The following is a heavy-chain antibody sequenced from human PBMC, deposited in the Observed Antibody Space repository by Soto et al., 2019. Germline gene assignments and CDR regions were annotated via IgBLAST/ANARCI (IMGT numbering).Heavy chain of an antibody. CDR1: GFTFKSWD. CDR3: ANCDCGVDWGVYPYDH. D-gene: IGHD2-21*02. CDR2: ISGGGGKI. Sequence: EVQLLESGGGLLQTGWTLRLSCAASGFTFKSWDFKVVRQFPAKGLEWVAGISGGGGKIYYSDSVKGRFTISKDNSKNTVPSQLNSLRVADKDLYYCANCDCGVDWGVYPYDHWSHGAQVTVSP. J-gene: IGHJ5*02. V-gene: IGHV3-23*01.